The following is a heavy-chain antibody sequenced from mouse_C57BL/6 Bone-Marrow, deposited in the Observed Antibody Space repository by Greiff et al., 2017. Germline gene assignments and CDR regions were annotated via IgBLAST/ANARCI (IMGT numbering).Heavy chain of an antibody. CDR2: IYPRSGNT. V-gene: IGHV1-81*01. CDR3: AREGGNYDWYCDV. CDR1: GYTFTSYG. J-gene: IGHJ1*03. D-gene: IGHD1-1*01. Sequence: VQLQESGAELARPGASVKLSCKASGYTFTSYGISWVKQRTGQGLEWIGEIYPRSGNTYYNEKFKGKATLTADKASSTAYMELRSLTSEDSAVXVCAREGGNYDWYCDVGGTGTTVTVSS.